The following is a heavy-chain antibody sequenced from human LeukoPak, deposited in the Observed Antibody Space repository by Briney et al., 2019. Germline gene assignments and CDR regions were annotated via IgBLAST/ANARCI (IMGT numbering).Heavy chain of an antibody. CDR1: GGSISSSSYY. V-gene: IGHV4-39*01. CDR3: ARRGTEDYSKVGNYYYYYMDV. Sequence: SETLSLTCTVSGGSISSSSYYWGWIRQPPGKGLEWIGSIYYSGSTYYNPSLKSRVTISVDTSKNQFSLKLSSVTAADTAVYYCARRGTEDYSKVGNYYYYYMDVWGKGTTVTVSS. CDR2: IYYSGST. J-gene: IGHJ6*03. D-gene: IGHD4-11*01.